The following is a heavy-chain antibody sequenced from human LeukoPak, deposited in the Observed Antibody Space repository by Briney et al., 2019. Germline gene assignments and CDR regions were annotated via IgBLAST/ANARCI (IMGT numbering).Heavy chain of an antibody. CDR3: AKEKIESIAAAGPYYDY. Sequence: GRSLRLSWAASGFTFSSYGMHRVRQAPGKGLEWVAVISYDGSNKYYADSVKGRFTISRDNSKNTLYLQMNSLRAEDTAVYYCAKEKIESIAAAGPYYDYWGQGTLVTVSS. CDR2: ISYDGSNK. CDR1: GFTFSSYG. D-gene: IGHD6-13*01. J-gene: IGHJ4*02. V-gene: IGHV3-30*18.